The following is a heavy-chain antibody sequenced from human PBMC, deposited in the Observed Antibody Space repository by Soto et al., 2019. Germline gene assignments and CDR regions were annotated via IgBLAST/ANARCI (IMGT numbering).Heavy chain of an antibody. CDR2: IIPIFGTP. CDR1: GVTFSRQD. D-gene: IGHD6-25*01. CDR3: ANRVGSRGSFDY. V-gene: IGHV1-69*13. Sequence: SVKVSCKASGVTFSRQDMRWVRQAPGQGLEWMGGIIPIFGTPQYAEKFQDRVTITADESTSTAYMELSSLTSEDTATYYCANRVGSRGSFDYWGQGTRVTVSS. J-gene: IGHJ4*02.